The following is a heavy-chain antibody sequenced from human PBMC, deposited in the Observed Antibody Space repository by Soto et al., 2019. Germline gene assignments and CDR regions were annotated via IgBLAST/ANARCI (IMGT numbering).Heavy chain of an antibody. CDR3: AKGPTGEMGTVFQAFDI. CDR1: EFTFSSYA. V-gene: IGHV3-23*01. J-gene: IGHJ3*02. CDR2: IRGSGGST. Sequence: ELQLLESGEGLVQPAGSLRLSRVASEFTFSSYAMRWVRQAPGKGLEWVLAIRGSGGSTYYADSVKGRFAVSRDNSKSTLYLQISSLRDDDTAVYYCAKGPTGEMGTVFQAFDIWGKGTMVTVSS. D-gene: IGHD3-16*01.